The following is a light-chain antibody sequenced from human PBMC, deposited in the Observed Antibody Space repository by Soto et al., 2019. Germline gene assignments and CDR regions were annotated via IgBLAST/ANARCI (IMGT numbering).Light chain of an antibody. Sequence: EIVMTQSPATLSVSPGERATLSCRASQSVRNFLGWYQQKPGQAPRLLIYNVSTTATGIPDRISGSGSGTDFTLTISSLQPEDFAIYYCRQFSNYPHVFGQGTRLE. CDR2: NVS. CDR1: QSVRNF. J-gene: IGKJ5*01. CDR3: RQFSNYPHV. V-gene: IGKV3-15*01.